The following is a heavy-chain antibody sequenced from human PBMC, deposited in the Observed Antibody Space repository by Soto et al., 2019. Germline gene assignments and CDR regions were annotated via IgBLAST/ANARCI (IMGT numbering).Heavy chain of an antibody. CDR3: ASSHDPGGHWFDP. Sequence: ASVKVSCKASGYTFTSYGISWVRQAPGQGLEWMGWISAYNGNTNYAQKLQGRVTMTSDTSTSTAYIVLRSLRFDDTAVYYCASSHDPGGHWFDPWGQGTLVTVSS. CDR1: GYTFTSYG. V-gene: IGHV1-18*01. D-gene: IGHD3-16*01. J-gene: IGHJ5*02. CDR2: ISAYNGNT.